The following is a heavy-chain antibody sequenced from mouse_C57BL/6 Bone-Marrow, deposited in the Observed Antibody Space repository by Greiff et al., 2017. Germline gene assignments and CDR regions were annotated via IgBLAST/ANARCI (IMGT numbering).Heavy chain of an antibody. D-gene: IGHD2-3*01. Sequence: QVQLQQPGAELVKPGASVKLSCKASGYTFTSYWMQWVKQRPGQGLEWIGEIDPSDSYTNYNQKFKGKATLTVDTSSSTAYMQLSSLTSEDSAVYDSARWLLRDGYYFDYWGQGTTLTVSS. J-gene: IGHJ2*01. CDR1: GYTFTSYW. CDR3: ARWLLRDGYYFDY. V-gene: IGHV1-50*01. CDR2: IDPSDSYT.